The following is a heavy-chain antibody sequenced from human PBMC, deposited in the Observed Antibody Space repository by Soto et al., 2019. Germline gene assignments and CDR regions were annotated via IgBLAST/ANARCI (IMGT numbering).Heavy chain of an antibody. CDR3: ARLKQDYAVA. CDR2: MNPNSGST. J-gene: IGHJ5*02. CDR1: GYTFTSYD. D-gene: IGHD3-16*01. Sequence: QVQLVQSGAEVKKPGASVKVSCKASGYTFTSYDINWVRLATGQGLEWMGWMNPNSGSTAYAQKFXGXVXMXXNTSISTAYMELSSLRSEDTAVYYCARLKQDYAVAWGQGTLVTVSS. V-gene: IGHV1-8*01.